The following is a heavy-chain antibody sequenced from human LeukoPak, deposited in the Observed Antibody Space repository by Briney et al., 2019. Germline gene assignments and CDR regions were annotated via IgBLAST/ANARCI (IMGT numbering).Heavy chain of an antibody. V-gene: IGHV4-59*08. J-gene: IGHJ4*02. CDR2: IYYSGST. D-gene: IGHD6-13*01. CDR1: GGSISSYY. Sequence: SETLSLTCTVSGGSISSYYWSWIRQPPGKGLEWIGYIYYSGSTNYNPSLKSRVTISVDTSKNQFSPKLSSVTAADTAVYYCARTHGSSWSEFDYWGQGTLVTVSS. CDR3: ARTHGSSWSEFDY.